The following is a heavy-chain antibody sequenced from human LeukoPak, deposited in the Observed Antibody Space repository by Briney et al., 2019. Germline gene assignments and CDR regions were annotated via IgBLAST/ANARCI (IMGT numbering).Heavy chain of an antibody. D-gene: IGHD6-19*01. Sequence: PGGSLRLSCAASGFTFSSYGMHWVRQDPGKGLEGVAVVAHDGSVAYYADWVKGRLTVSRDTSQTPLYLQMNNLRAEDTAVYYCAKEPAPYSSGWYFPDDHWGQGALVTVSS. CDR3: AKEPAPYSSGWYFPDDH. V-gene: IGHV3-30*02. CDR1: GFTFSSYG. J-gene: IGHJ5*02. CDR2: VAHDGSVA.